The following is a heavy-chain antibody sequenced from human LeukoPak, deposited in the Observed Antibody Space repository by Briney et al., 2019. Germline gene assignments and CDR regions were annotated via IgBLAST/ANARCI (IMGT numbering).Heavy chain of an antibody. CDR2: ISGSGDSA. V-gene: IGHV3-23*01. J-gene: IGHJ4*02. Sequence: GGSLRLSCAASGFTFSNTWMTWVRQAPGKGLEWVSSISGSGDSAFYADSVKGRFTISRDNSKSTLYLVMYSLRAEDTAVYYCAKQSRVTQGYFDYWGQGTLVTVSS. CDR1: GFTFSNTW. D-gene: IGHD4-17*01. CDR3: AKQSRVTQGYFDY.